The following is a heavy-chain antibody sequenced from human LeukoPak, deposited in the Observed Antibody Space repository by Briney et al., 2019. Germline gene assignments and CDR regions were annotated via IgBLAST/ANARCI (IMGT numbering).Heavy chain of an antibody. CDR3: ARNGGAGRTTFDS. CDR2: ITGSGTTI. D-gene: IGHD2-21*01. CDR1: GFTFSDYY. J-gene: IGHJ4*02. V-gene: IGHV3-11*01. Sequence: PGGSLRLSCAASGFTFSDYYMSWIRRAPGKGLEWLSYITGSGTTIYYADSVKGRFAISRDNAKNSLYLQMNSLRAEDTAVYFCARNGGAGRTTFDSWGQGTLVTVSS.